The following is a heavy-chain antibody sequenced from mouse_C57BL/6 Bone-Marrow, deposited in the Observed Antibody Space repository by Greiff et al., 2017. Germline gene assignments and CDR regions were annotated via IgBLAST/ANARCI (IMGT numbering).Heavy chain of an antibody. Sequence: MQLQQPGAELVRPGSSVKLSCKASGYTFTSYWMDWVKQRPGQGLEWIGNIYPSDSETHYNQKFKDKATLTVDKSSSTAYMQLSSLTSEDSAVYYCARRSNEDYWGQGTTLTVSS. CDR2: IYPSDSET. V-gene: IGHV1-61*01. J-gene: IGHJ2*01. CDR3: ARRSNEDY. CDR1: GYTFTSYW. D-gene: IGHD2-5*01.